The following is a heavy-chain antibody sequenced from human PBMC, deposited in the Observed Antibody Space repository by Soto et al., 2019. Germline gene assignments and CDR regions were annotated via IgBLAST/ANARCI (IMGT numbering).Heavy chain of an antibody. CDR1: GFTFSSYS. D-gene: IGHD3-22*01. J-gene: IGHJ5*02. CDR2: ISSSSSTI. V-gene: IGHV3-48*01. Sequence: GGSLTLSCAASGFTFSSYSMNWVRQAPGKGLEWVSYISSSSSTIYYADSGKGTFTIARDNAQNSLYLHMNSVRAEDTAVYYCERAYYYDSSGYLNWFDHWGQGTLVTVTS. CDR3: ERAYYYDSSGYLNWFDH.